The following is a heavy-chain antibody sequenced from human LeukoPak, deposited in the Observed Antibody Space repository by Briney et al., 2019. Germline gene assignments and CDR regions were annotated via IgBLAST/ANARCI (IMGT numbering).Heavy chain of an antibody. D-gene: IGHD3-22*01. V-gene: IGHV3-53*01. CDR3: ARANCDKHDAFDI. Sequence: PGGSLRLSCAASGFTVSSNYMSWVRQAPGKGLEWVSVIYSGGSTYYADSVKGRFTISRDNSKNTLYLQMNSLRAEDTAVYYCARANCDKHDAFDIWGQATMVTVSS. J-gene: IGHJ3*02. CDR2: IYSGGST. CDR1: GFTVSSNY.